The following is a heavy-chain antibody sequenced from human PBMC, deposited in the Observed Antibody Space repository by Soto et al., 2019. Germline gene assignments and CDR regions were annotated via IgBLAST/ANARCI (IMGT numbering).Heavy chain of an antibody. D-gene: IGHD2-2*02. CDR3: ARHPYTRGWTKYFDC. J-gene: IGHJ4*01. CDR2: ISYSSST. CDR1: GDSISRRSFH. V-gene: IGHV4-39*01. Sequence: ETLSLTCSVSGDSISRRSFHWGWIRQAPGKGLQWIGSISYSSSTNCNPSLKSRVITSIDTSKNHFSLKLSSVTAADTAVYYCARHPYTRGWTKYFDCWGHGTLVTVSS.